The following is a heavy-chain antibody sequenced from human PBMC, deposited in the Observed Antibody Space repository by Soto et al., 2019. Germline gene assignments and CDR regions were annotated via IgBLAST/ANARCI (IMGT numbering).Heavy chain of an antibody. D-gene: IGHD2-2*01. CDR2: ISGSGDST. CDR3: AQDRMDPRAECSRTSCLGWFGP. V-gene: IGHV3-23*01. CDR1: GFTFSSYA. Sequence: GGSLRLSCAASGFTFSSYAMSWVRQAPGKGLEWVSAISGSGDSTYYADSVKGRFTISRDNSKNTLHPQMNSLRAEDTAVYYCAQDRMDPRAECSRTSCLGWFGPWGQGTLVTVSS. J-gene: IGHJ5*02.